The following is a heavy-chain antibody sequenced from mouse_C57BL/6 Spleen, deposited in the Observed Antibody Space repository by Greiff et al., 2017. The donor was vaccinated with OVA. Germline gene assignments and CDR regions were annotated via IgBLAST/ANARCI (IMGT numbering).Heavy chain of an antibody. Sequence: DVKLVESEGGLVQPGSSMKLSCTASGFTFSDYYMAWVRQVPEKGLEWVANINYDGSSTYYLDSLKSRFIISRDNAKNILYLQMSSLKSEDTATYYCARVGDGPYGAMDYWGQGTSVTVSS. J-gene: IGHJ4*01. D-gene: IGHD1-1*01. CDR2: INYDGSST. V-gene: IGHV5-16*01. CDR3: ARVGDGPYGAMDY. CDR1: GFTFSDYY.